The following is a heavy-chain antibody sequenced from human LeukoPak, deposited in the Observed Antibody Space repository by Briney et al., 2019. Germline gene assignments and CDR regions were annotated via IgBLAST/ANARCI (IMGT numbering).Heavy chain of an antibody. CDR1: GYTFTSYD. V-gene: IGHV1-8*01. CDR3: ARGQGYSTSHHDY. D-gene: IGHD6-6*01. CDR2: MNPDSGNT. J-gene: IGHJ4*02. Sequence: ASVKVSCKASGYTFTSYDINWVRQATGQGLEWMGWMNPDSGNTGYAQKFQGRVTMTRDTSISTASMELSSLRSEDTAVYYCARGQGYSTSHHDYWGQGTLVPVSS.